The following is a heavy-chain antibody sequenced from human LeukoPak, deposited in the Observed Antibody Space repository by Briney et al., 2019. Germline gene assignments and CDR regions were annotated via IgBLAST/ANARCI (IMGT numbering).Heavy chain of an antibody. D-gene: IGHD3-9*01. CDR3: ATLERADDILRY. Sequence: GGSLRLSCAASGFTVSSNYMSWVRQAPGKGLEWVSVIYSGGSTYYADSVKGRFTISRDNSKNTLYLQMNSLRAEDTAVYYCATLERADDILRYWGQGTLVTVSS. CDR1: GFTVSSNY. CDR2: IYSGGST. J-gene: IGHJ4*02. V-gene: IGHV3-66*02.